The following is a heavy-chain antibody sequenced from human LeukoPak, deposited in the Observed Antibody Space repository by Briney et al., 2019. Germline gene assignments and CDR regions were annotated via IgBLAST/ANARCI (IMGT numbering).Heavy chain of an antibody. CDR2: LYYSGSP. Sequence: PSETLSLTCTVSGDSISSGTHFWGWIRQPPGKGLEWIGSLYYSGSPYYNPSLKSRVTISVDTSKNQLSLMLNSVTAADTAVYHCAAWTNINWFDPWGQGTLVTVSS. J-gene: IGHJ5*02. D-gene: IGHD3/OR15-3a*01. V-gene: IGHV4-39*07. CDR3: AAWTNINWFDP. CDR1: GDSISSGTHF.